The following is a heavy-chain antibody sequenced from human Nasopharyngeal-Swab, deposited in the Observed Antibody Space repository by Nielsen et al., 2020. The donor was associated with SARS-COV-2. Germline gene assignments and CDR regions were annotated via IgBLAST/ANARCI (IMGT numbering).Heavy chain of an antibody. Sequence: GESLKISCVASGYSFRTYGMNWVRQTPGKGLEWVSAISSTGDYIYHAASVKGRFTISRDNAKNSLYLQMNSLRAEDTAVYYCTRDTPAMFAYWGQGTLVTVSS. CDR2: ISSTGDYI. CDR3: TRDTPAMFAY. CDR1: GYSFRTYG. V-gene: IGHV3-21*01. J-gene: IGHJ4*02.